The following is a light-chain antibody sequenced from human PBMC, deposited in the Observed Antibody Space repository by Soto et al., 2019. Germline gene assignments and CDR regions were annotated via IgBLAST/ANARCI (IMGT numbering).Light chain of an antibody. V-gene: IGLV2-14*01. CDR1: SSDVGGYNY. Sequence: QSALTQPASVSGSPGQSITISCTGTSSDVGGYNYVSWYQQHPGKAPKLMIYEVSNRPSGVSNHFSGSKSGNTASLTISGLQAEDEADYYCSSYTSSSTPGFGGGTKLTVL. CDR3: SSYTSSSTPG. J-gene: IGLJ3*02. CDR2: EVS.